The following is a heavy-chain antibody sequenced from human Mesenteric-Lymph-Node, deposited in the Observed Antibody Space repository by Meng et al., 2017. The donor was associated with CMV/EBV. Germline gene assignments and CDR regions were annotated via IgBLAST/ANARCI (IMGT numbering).Heavy chain of an antibody. CDR3: ARIYCSGGSCYYYYGMDV. D-gene: IGHD2-15*01. V-gene: IGHV4-34*01. CDR1: GGSLIGYY. CDR2: IYYSGST. J-gene: IGHJ6*02. Sequence: SQTPSLTRVVYGGSLIGYYWSWIRQPPGKGLEWIGSIYYSGSTYYNPSLKSRVTISVDTSKNQFSLKLSSVTAADTAVYYCARIYCSGGSCYYYYGMDVWGQGTTVTVSS.